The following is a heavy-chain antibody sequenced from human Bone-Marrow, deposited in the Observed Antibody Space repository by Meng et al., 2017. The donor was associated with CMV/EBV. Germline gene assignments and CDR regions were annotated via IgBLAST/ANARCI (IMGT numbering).Heavy chain of an antibody. D-gene: IGHD1-7*01. Sequence: SVKVSCKASGGTFSSYTVNWVRQAPGQGLEWMGRIIHFLNITNYAEKFQGRVTITADKPTSTAYMELSSLRSEDTAVYDCARDTGSWELTSPDDDLDIWGQGTMVTVSS. CDR2: IIHFLNIT. J-gene: IGHJ3*02. CDR3: ARDTGSWELTSPDDDLDI. V-gene: IGHV1-69*04. CDR1: GGTFSSYT.